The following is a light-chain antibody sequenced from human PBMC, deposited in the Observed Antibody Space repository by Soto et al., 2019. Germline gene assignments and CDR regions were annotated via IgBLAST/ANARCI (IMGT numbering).Light chain of an antibody. J-gene: IGKJ5*01. Sequence: AIQLTQSPSSLAASTGDRVTITCRASQGIASGLAWYQQKPGKAPKLLIQDASSLESGVPSRFSGSGSGTDFTLTISSLQPEDFATYYCQQYYRSSITFGQGTRLEIK. CDR2: DAS. CDR3: QQYYRSSIT. CDR1: QGIASG. V-gene: IGKV1-13*02.